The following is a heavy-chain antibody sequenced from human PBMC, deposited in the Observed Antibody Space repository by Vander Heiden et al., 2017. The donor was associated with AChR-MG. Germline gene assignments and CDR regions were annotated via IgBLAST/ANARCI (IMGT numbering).Heavy chain of an antibody. J-gene: IGHJ4*02. CDR3: AKDIGTTIQRWRN. D-gene: IGHD5-18*01. V-gene: IGHV3-9*01. CDR1: GSPFDDYG. CDR2: ISWNSGSI. Sequence: EVQLVESGGGLVHPGRSLRLPCPAPGSPFDDYGMCWGRQAAGKGLEWVSGISWNSGSIGYADSVKGRFTISRDNAKNSLYLQMNSLRAEDTALYYCAKDIGTTIQRWRNWGQGTLVTVSS.